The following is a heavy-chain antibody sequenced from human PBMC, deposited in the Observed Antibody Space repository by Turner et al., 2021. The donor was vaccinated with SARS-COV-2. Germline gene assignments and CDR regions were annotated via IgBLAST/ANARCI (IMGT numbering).Heavy chain of an antibody. Sequence: EVQLVETGGGLVKPGGSLRLSCAASGFTFSSYSMNRVRQAPGKGLEWVSSISSSSSYIYYADSVKGRFTISRDNAKNSLYLQMNSLRAEDTAVYYCATIAAAGTLYYYYGMDVWGQGTTVTVSS. CDR2: ISSSSSYI. V-gene: IGHV3-21*01. CDR3: ATIAAAGTLYYYYGMDV. D-gene: IGHD6-13*01. J-gene: IGHJ6*02. CDR1: GFTFSSYS.